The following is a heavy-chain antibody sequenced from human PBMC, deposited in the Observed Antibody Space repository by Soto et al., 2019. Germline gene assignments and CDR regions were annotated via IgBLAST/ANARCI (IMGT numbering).Heavy chain of an antibody. D-gene: IGHD4-4*01. CDR3: ANVLTTDAFDI. V-gene: IGHV3-30*18. CDR2: ISYDGSNK. Sequence: QVQLVESGGGVVQPGRSLRLSCAASGFTFSSYGMHWVRQAPGKGLEWVAVISYDGSNKYYADSVKGRFTISRDNSKNTLYLQMNSLRAEDTAVYYCANVLTTDAFDIWGQGTMVTVSS. CDR1: GFTFSSYG. J-gene: IGHJ3*02.